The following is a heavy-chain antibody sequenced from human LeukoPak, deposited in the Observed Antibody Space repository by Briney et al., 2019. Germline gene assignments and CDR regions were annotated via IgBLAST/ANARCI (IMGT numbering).Heavy chain of an antibody. CDR3: AKSVVVVPVLSRRGPFDY. V-gene: IGHV3-30*02. Sequence: GGSLRLSCAASGFTFSSYGMHWVRQAPGKGLEWVAFIRYDGSNKYYADSVKGRFTISRDNSKNTLYLQMNSLRAEDTAVYYCAKSVVVVPVLSRRGPFDYWGRGTLVTVSS. D-gene: IGHD2-2*01. J-gene: IGHJ4*02. CDR2: IRYDGSNK. CDR1: GFTFSSYG.